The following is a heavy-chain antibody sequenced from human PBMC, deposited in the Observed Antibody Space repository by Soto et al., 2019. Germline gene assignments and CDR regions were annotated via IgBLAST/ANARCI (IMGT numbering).Heavy chain of an antibody. Sequence: PGESLKISCAASGFTFSNYWMNWVRQAPGKGLEWVANINEDGSEKYYVDSAKGRFTISRDNAKNSLYLQMSSLRAEDTAVYYCARDRFDYWGQGTPVTVSS. CDR1: GFTFSNYW. V-gene: IGHV3-7*01. CDR2: INEDGSEK. CDR3: ARDRFDY. J-gene: IGHJ4*02.